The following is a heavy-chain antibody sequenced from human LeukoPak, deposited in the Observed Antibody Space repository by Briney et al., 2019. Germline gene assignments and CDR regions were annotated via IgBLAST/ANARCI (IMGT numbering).Heavy chain of an antibody. CDR2: INHSGST. D-gene: IGHD3-3*01. V-gene: IGHV4-34*01. CDR1: GGSFSGYY. J-gene: IGHJ4*02. Sequence: SETLSLTCAVYGGSFSGYYWSWIRQPPGKGLEWIGEINHSGSTNYNPSLKSRVTISVDTSKNQFSLKLSSVTAADTAVYYCASNGVLRFPDYWGQGTLVTVSS. CDR3: ASNGVLRFPDY.